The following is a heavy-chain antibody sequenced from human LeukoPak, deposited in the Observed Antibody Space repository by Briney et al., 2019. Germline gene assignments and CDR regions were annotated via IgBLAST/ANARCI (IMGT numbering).Heavy chain of an antibody. Sequence: ASVKVSCKASGGTFSSCAISWVRQAPGQGLEWMGGIIPIFGTANYAQKFQGRVTITADESTSTAYMELSSLRSEDTAVYYCASGTVVTDAFDIWGQGTMVTVSS. D-gene: IGHD2-21*02. CDR3: ASGTVVTDAFDI. CDR2: IIPIFGTA. CDR1: GGTFSSCA. V-gene: IGHV1-69*13. J-gene: IGHJ3*02.